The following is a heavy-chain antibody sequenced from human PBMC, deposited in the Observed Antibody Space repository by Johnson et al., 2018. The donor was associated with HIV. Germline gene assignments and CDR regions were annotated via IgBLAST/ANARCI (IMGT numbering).Heavy chain of an antibody. CDR3: ARVLITIFGVEAFDI. D-gene: IGHD3-3*01. Sequence: VKLVESGGGLVKPGGSLRLSCAASGFTVSSNYMSWVRQAPGKGLEWVSIIYSGGSTYYADSVKGRFTISRDNSKNTLYLQMNSLRPEDTAVYYCARVLITIFGVEAFDIWGQGTMVTVSS. V-gene: IGHV3-66*02. CDR2: IYSGGST. J-gene: IGHJ3*02. CDR1: GFTVSSNY.